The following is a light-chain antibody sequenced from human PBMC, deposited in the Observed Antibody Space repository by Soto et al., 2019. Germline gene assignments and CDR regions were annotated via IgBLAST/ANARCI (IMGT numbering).Light chain of an antibody. CDR2: DVS. CDR3: SSYTSSSTLYV. J-gene: IGLJ1*01. Sequence: QSVLTQPASVSGSPGQSITISCTGTSSDVGGYNYVSWYQQHPGKAPKLMIYDVSNRPSGVSNRFSGSKSGNTASLTISGLQAEDEADYYCSSYTSSSTLYVFGTCIKVTVL. CDR1: SSDVGGYNY. V-gene: IGLV2-14*01.